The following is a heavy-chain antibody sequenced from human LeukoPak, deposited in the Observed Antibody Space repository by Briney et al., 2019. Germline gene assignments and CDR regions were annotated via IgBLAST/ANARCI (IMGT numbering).Heavy chain of an antibody. CDR1: GFTFSSYG. J-gene: IGHJ4*02. D-gene: IGHD5-18*01. V-gene: IGHV3-33*01. CDR3: ARGLHLYSYGPEGKNFDY. CDR2: IWYDGSNK. Sequence: GGSLRLSCAASGFTFSSYGMHWVRQAPGKGLEWVAVIWYDGSNKYYADSVKGRFTISKDNSKNTLYLQMNSLRAEDTAVYYCARGLHLYSYGPEGKNFDYWGQGTLVTVSS.